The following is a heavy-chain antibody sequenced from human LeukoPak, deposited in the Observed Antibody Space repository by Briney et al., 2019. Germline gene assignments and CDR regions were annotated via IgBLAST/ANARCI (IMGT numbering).Heavy chain of an antibody. D-gene: IGHD4-17*01. CDR1: GFFSSSYV. CDR3: AKDSSTTVTTKGGPRRSFDY. CDR2: ISGSGGTT. Sequence: PRRCLSLSCVVFGFFSSSYVTSWDSERLGKGMEGVSVISGSGGTTLYADSMKGRFTISRHNSKNTLYLQMNSLRAEDTAIYYCAKDSSTTVTTKGGPRRSFDYWGLGTLVTVSS. J-gene: IGHJ4*02. V-gene: IGHV3-23*01.